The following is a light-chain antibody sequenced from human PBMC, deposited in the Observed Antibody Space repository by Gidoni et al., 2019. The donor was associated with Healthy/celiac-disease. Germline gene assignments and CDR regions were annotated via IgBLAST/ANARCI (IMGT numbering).Light chain of an antibody. J-gene: IGKJ1*01. CDR3: QQSCSTPPWT. CDR1: QSTSSY. Sequence: DIQMTQSPSSLSASVGDRVTITCRASQSTSSYLHWYQQKPGKAPKLLIYAASSLQSGVPSRFSGSGSGTDFTLTISSLQPEDFATYYCQQSCSTPPWTFGQGTKVEIK. V-gene: IGKV1-39*01. CDR2: AAS.